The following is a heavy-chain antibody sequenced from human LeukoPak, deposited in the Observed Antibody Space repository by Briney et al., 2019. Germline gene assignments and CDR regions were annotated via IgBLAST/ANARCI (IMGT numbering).Heavy chain of an antibody. CDR2: IYTSGSI. Sequence: PSETLSLTCTVSGDSISSGSHYWSWIRQPAGKGLEWIGRIYTSGSINYNPSLKSRVTISVDTSKNQFSLKLSSVTAADTAVYYCARDCGARGSSWYWWFDPWGQGTLVTVSS. V-gene: IGHV4-61*02. J-gene: IGHJ5*02. D-gene: IGHD6-13*01. CDR1: GDSISSGSHY. CDR3: ARDCGARGSSWYWWFDP.